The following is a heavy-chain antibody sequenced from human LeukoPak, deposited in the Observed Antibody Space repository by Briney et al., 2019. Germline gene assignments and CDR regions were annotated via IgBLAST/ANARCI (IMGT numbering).Heavy chain of an antibody. D-gene: IGHD3-9*01. CDR2: INPNSGGT. J-gene: IGHJ4*02. Sequence: ASVKVSCKASGYTFTGYYMHWVRQAPGQGLEWMGWINPNSGGTNYAQKFQGRVTMTRDTSISTAYMELSRLRSDDTAMYYCARPYYDILTGYPDWGQGTPVTVSS. V-gene: IGHV1-2*02. CDR1: GYTFTGYY. CDR3: ARPYYDILTGYPD.